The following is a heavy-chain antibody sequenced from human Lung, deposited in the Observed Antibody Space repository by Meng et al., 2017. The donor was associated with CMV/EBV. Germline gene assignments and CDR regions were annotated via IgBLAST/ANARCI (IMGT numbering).Heavy chain of an antibody. CDR2: ISGRDDTT. Sequence: GGSLRLXCAASGFTFSIYAMTWVRQAPGRGLEWVSIISGRDDTTSYADSVKGRFTISRNNSKNILYLRMSSLRAEDTAVYHCAKTRHRYSGTRCFDSWGQRTLVTVSS. V-gene: IGHV3-23*01. J-gene: IGHJ4*02. D-gene: IGHD1-26*01. CDR1: GFTFSIYA. CDR3: AKTRHRYSGTRCFDS.